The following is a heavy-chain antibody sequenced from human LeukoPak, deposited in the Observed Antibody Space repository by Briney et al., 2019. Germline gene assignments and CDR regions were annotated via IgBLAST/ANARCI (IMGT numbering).Heavy chain of an antibody. J-gene: IGHJ6*04. CDR2: NIPIFGTA. V-gene: IGHV1-69*06. D-gene: IGHD3-22*01. CDR3: AGAYDKPPETLSYYYYYYGMDV. Sequence: ASVKVSCKASGGTFSSYAISWVRQAPGQGLEWMGGNIPIFGTANYAQKFQGRVTITADKSTSTAYMELSSLRSEDTAVYYCAGAYDKPPETLSYYYYYYGMDVWGKGTTVTVSS. CDR1: GGTFSSYA.